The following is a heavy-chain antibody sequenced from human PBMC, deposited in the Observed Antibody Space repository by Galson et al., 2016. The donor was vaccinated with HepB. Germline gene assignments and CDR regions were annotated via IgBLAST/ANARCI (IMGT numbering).Heavy chain of an antibody. CDR2: IIPIFGIP. CDR3: ARGLMGMGSYFDY. CDR1: GGTFGRHG. D-gene: IGHD2-8*01. V-gene: IGHV1-69*13. Sequence: SVKVSCKASGGTFGRHGVSWVRQAPGQGLEWMGGIIPIFGIPNYAEKFQGSITITADDSTSTAYMALNSLRSEDTAVYYCARGLMGMGSYFDYWGQGTLVTVSS. J-gene: IGHJ4*02.